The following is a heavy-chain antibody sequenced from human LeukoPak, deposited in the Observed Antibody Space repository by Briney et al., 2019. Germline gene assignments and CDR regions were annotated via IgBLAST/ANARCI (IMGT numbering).Heavy chain of an antibody. D-gene: IGHD3-10*01. Sequence: SETLSLTCTVSGGSISSYYWSWIRQPPGKGLEWIGYIYYSGSTNYNPSLKSRVTISVDTSKNQFSLKLSSVTAADTAVYYCARGYGSGSYNNFNQWGQGLLVAVSS. V-gene: IGHV4-59*01. CDR1: GGSISSYY. J-gene: IGHJ4*02. CDR3: ARGYGSGSYNNFNQ. CDR2: IYYSGST.